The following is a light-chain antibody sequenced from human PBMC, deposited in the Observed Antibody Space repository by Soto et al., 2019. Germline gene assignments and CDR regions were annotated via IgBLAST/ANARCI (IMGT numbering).Light chain of an antibody. CDR2: GAS. CDR3: QQYGSSPPIN. Sequence: EIVLPQSPGTLSLSPGERATLACRASQSVSSSYLAWSQQKPGQAPRLLIYGASSRATGIPDRFSGSGSGTAFTITISRLEPADFAVYSCQQYGSSPPINFGQGTRLEIK. V-gene: IGKV3-20*01. CDR1: QSVSSSY. J-gene: IGKJ5*01.